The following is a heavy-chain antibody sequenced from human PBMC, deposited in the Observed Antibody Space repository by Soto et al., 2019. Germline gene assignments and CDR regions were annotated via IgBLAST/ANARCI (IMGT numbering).Heavy chain of an antibody. CDR2: ISSSSSTI. CDR1: GFTFISYS. D-gene: IGHD2-21*02. J-gene: IGHJ4*02. CDR3: LGFVVVTAVIGY. V-gene: IGHV3-48*02. Sequence: PGGSLRLSCAASGFTFISYSMNWVRQAPGKGLEWVSYISSSSSTIYYADSVKGRFTISRDNAKNSLYLQMNSLRDEDTAVYYCLGFVVVTAVIGYWGQGTLVTVSS.